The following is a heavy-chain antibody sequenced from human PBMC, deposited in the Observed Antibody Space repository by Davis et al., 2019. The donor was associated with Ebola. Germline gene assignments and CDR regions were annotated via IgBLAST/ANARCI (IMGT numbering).Heavy chain of an antibody. CDR3: GGRRPYYYGSGAPLDY. J-gene: IGHJ4*02. CDR1: DRSIRSYS. V-gene: IGHV4-59*08. Sequence: LPCTVLDRSIRSYSWSGTGQPPGKGLEWIGYFYYSGSTNYNPSLKSRVTMSVHTSKNQLSLKLSSVTTADTAVYYCGGRRPYYYGSGAPLDYWGQGTLVTVSS. D-gene: IGHD3-10*01. CDR2: FYYSGST.